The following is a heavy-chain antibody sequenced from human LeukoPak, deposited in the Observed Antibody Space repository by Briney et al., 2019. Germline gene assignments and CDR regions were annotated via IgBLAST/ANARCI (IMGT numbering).Heavy chain of an antibody. CDR1: GGSISSYY. Sequence: PSETLSLTCTVSGGSISSYYWSWIRQPPGKGLEWIGYIYYSGSTNYNPSLKSRVTISVDTSKNQFSLKLSSVTAADTAVYYCARVRYYYDSSDFDYWGQGTLVTVSS. J-gene: IGHJ4*02. CDR3: ARVRYYYDSSDFDY. V-gene: IGHV4-59*01. CDR2: IYYSGST. D-gene: IGHD3-22*01.